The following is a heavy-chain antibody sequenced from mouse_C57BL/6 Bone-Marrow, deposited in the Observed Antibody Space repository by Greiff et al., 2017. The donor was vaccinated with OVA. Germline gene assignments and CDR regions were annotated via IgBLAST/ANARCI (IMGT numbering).Heavy chain of an antibody. D-gene: IGHD2-5*01. CDR3: ARYSNLYDAMDY. J-gene: IGHJ4*01. CDR2: IDPSDSET. CDR1: GYTFTSYW. V-gene: IGHV1-52*01. Sequence: QVQLQQSGAELVRPGSSVKLSCKASGYTFTSYWMHWVKQRPIQGLEWIGNIDPSDSETHYNQKFKDKATLTVDKSSSTASMQLRSLTSEDSEVYYCARYSNLYDAMDYWGQGTSVTVSS.